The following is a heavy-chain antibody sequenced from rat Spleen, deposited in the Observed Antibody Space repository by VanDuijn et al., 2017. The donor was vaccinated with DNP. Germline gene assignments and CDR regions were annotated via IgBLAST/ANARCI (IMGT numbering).Heavy chain of an antibody. CDR1: GFSLTSYN. Sequence: QVQLMESGPGLVQPSETLSLTCTVSGFSLTSYNVHWVRQPPGKGLEWMGVMWSGGSTDYNPTLKSRLSISRDTSKSQVFLKMTSMQTEYTAIYFCTRTGSYKSGYYFDYWGQGVMVTVSS. D-gene: IGHD4-3*01. CDR2: MWSGGST. CDR3: TRTGSYKSGYYFDY. V-gene: IGHV2-45*01. J-gene: IGHJ2*01.